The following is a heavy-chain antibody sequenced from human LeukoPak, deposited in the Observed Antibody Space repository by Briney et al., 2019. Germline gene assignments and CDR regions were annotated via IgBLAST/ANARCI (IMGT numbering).Heavy chain of an antibody. D-gene: IGHD2-8*01. V-gene: IGHV3-66*02. J-gene: IGHJ4*02. CDR3: AKGNGGRPDDY. CDR2: IYSGGRS. Sequence: GGSLRLSCAASGITVSTKTMSWVRQAPGKGLEWVSIIYSGGRSYYSDSVKGRFTISRDNSKNTLYLQMNSLRAEDTAVYYCAKGNGGRPDDYWGQGTLVTVSS. CDR1: GITVSTKT.